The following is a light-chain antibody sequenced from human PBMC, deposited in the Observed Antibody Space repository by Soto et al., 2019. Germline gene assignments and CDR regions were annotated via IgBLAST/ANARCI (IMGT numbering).Light chain of an antibody. CDR3: HQCGSSPWT. CDR2: DAS. CDR1: QSISSSY. J-gene: IGKJ1*01. Sequence: EIVLTQSPGTLSLSPGERATLSCRASQSISSSYLAWYQQKPGQAPRLLISDASRRATGIPDRFSGSGSGTDFTLTISRLEPEDFAVYYCHQCGSSPWTFGQGTRVEIK. V-gene: IGKV3-20*01.